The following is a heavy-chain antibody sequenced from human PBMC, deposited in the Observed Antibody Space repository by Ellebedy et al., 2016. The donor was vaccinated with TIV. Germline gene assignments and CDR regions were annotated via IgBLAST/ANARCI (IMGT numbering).Heavy chain of an antibody. D-gene: IGHD3-22*01. CDR2: AYYIEGS. Sequence: MPGGSLRLSCSVSGHSVISTEYSWGWVRQPPGKGLEWIGTAYYIEGSHSNPSLAGRVTVSVDPSKNQVSLNLRSMTPADTAVYYCARGGCSSCYIVSWGQGTQVTVSS. J-gene: IGHJ4*02. CDR3: ARGGCSSCYIVS. V-gene: IGHV4-39*07. CDR1: GHSVISTEYS.